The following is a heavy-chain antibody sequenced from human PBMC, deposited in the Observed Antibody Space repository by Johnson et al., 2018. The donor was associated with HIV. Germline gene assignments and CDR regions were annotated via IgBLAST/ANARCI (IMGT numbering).Heavy chain of an antibody. V-gene: IGHV3-20*04. CDR2: INWDGGSS. Sequence: VLLVESGGGVVRPGGSLRLSCAASGFTFDDYGMRWVRQAPGKGLEWVSGINWDGGSSGYADSVKGRFTISRDDAKNSLYLQMNILRAEDTAVYYCARGGANYYDSSGYYGAFDIWGQGTMVTVSS. CDR3: ARGGANYYDSSGYYGAFDI. J-gene: IGHJ3*02. D-gene: IGHD3-22*01. CDR1: GFTFDDYG.